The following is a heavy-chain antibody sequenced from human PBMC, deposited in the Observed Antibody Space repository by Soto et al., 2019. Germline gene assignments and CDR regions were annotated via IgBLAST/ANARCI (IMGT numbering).Heavy chain of an antibody. CDR3: ASARYDSSGYYYYDKGYYFDY. Sequence: QVQLVQSGAEVKKPGSSVKVSCKASGGTFSSYAISWVRQAPGQGLEWMGGIIPIFGTANYAQKLQGRVTITADESTSTAYMELSSLRSEDTAVYYCASARYDSSGYYYYDKGYYFDYWGQGTLVTVSS. CDR2: IIPIFGTA. D-gene: IGHD3-22*01. V-gene: IGHV1-69*01. J-gene: IGHJ4*02. CDR1: GGTFSSYA.